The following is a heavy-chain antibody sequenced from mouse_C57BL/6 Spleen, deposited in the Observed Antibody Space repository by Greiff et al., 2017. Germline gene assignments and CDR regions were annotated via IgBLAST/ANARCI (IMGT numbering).Heavy chain of an antibody. V-gene: IGHV1-15*01. Sequence: QVQLQQSGAELVRPGASVTLSCKASGYTFTDYEMHWVKQTPVHGLEWIGAFDPETGGTAFNQQFKGKAILTADKSSGTAYMGLRSLTSEDSAVYYGTRNYYGSSSGYFDYWGQGTTLTVSS. CDR3: TRNYYGSSSGYFDY. D-gene: IGHD1-1*01. CDR1: GYTFTDYE. CDR2: FDPETGGT. J-gene: IGHJ2*01.